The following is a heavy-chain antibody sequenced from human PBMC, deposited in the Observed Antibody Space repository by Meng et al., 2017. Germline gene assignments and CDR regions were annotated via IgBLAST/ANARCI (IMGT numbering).Heavy chain of an antibody. CDR3: ATGAAAADH. J-gene: IGHJ4*02. CDR2: IARKSDGGTI. D-gene: IGHD6-13*01. CDR1: GIRLPDAW. Sequence: EVQLVEVEGGVVKPGWCLILSCGRSGIRLPDAWMSWVRLAPGKGLELFGRIARKSDGGTIYYAAPVKGRFTISRDDSKNTLYLQMDSLINEDTAVYFCATGAAAADHWGQGTLVTVSS. V-gene: IGHV3-15*04.